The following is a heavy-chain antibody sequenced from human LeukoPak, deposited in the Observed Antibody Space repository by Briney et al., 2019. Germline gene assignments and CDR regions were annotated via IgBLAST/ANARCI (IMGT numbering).Heavy chain of an antibody. V-gene: IGHV4-4*07. J-gene: IGHJ4*02. CDR3: ARDQPPYSYGYDY. D-gene: IGHD5-18*01. CDR2: IYTSGST. CDR1: GGSFSSYY. Sequence: SETLSLTCAVYGGSFSSYYWSWIRQPAGKGLEWIGRIYTSGSTNYNPSLKSRVTMSVDTSKNQFSLKLSSVTAADTAVYYCARDQPPYSYGYDYWGQGTLVTVSS.